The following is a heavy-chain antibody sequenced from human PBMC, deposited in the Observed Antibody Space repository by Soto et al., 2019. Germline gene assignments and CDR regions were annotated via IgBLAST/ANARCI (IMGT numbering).Heavy chain of an antibody. Sequence: GGSLRLSCAASGFTFSSYAMHWVRQAPGKGLEWVAVISYDGSNKYYADSVKGRFTISRDNSKNTLYLQMNSLRAEDTAVYYCARERTRIAARPRDLDYWGQGTLVTVSS. CDR1: GFTFSSYA. V-gene: IGHV3-30-3*01. CDR2: ISYDGSNK. J-gene: IGHJ4*02. CDR3: ARERTRIAARPRDLDY. D-gene: IGHD6-6*01.